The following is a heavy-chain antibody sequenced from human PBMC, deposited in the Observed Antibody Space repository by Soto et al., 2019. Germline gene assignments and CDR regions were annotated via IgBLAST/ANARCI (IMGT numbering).Heavy chain of an antibody. V-gene: IGHV3-7*04. Sequence: QLVESGGGLVQPGESLRLSCAASGFTFSSYWMSWVRQAPGKGLEWVANIKPDGSQKWYVDSVKGRFTISRDNAKNSLYLQMTRLRAEDTAVYYCARGDYYDTSGPFSDAFDIWGQGTMVTVSS. CDR1: GFTFSSYW. J-gene: IGHJ3*02. CDR2: IKPDGSQK. D-gene: IGHD3-22*01. CDR3: ARGDYYDTSGPFSDAFDI.